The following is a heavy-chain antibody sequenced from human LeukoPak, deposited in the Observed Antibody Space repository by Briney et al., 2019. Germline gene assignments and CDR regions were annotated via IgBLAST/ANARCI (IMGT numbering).Heavy chain of an antibody. CDR3: AKDARGTQYYDSSGSDFDY. CDR2: ISFDGTNK. J-gene: IGHJ4*02. Sequence: GGSLRLSCAASGFTFSYYGVHWVRQAPGKGLEWVAVISFDGTNKFYADSVKGRFAISRDNSKNTLYLQMNSLRAEDTAVYYCAKDARGTQYYDSSGSDFDYWGQGTLVTVSS. D-gene: IGHD3-22*01. CDR1: GFTFSYYG. V-gene: IGHV3-30*18.